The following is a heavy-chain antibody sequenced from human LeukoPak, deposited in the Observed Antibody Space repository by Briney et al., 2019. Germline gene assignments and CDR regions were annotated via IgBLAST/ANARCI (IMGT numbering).Heavy chain of an antibody. V-gene: IGHV4-4*07. J-gene: IGHJ4*02. D-gene: IGHD3-22*01. CDR2: IYTSGST. CDR1: GGSISSYY. Sequence: SETLSLTCTVSGGSISSYYWSWIRQPAGKGLEWIGRIYTSGSTNYNPSLKSRVTMSVDTSKNQFSLKLSSVTAADTAVYYCAREFTAPTDSSGNLLWGQGTLVTVSS. CDR3: AREFTAPTDSSGNLL.